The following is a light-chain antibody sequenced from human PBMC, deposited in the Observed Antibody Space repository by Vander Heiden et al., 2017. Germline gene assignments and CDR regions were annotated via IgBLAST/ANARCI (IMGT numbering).Light chain of an antibody. CDR1: QSISSY. V-gene: IGKV1-39*01. Sequence: IQITQSPSSLSASVGDRVSITCRASQSISSYLNWYHHKPGKAPKLLIYAASTLHSGVPSRFSGSGSGTDFTLTISSLQPEDFATYYCQQTYSTPRTFGQGTKLEIK. CDR2: AAS. J-gene: IGKJ2*01. CDR3: QQTYSTPRT.